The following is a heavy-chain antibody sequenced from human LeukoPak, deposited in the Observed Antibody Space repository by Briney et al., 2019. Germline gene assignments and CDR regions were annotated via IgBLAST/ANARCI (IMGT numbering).Heavy chain of an antibody. J-gene: IGHJ4*02. D-gene: IGHD4-17*01. V-gene: IGHV3-15*01. CDR2: IKSKTDGGTT. CDR1: GFTFSNAW. Sequence: GGSLRLSCAASGFTFSNAWMSWVRQAPGKGLEWVGRIKSKTDGGTTDYAAPVKGRFTISRDDSINTLYLQMNSLKTEDTAVYYCTTSRHYGDYYFDYWGQGTLVTVSS. CDR3: TTSRHYGDYYFDY.